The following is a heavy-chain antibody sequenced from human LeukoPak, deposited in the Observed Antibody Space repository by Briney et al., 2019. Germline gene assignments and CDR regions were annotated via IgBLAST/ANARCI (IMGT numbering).Heavy chain of an antibody. J-gene: IGHJ6*02. V-gene: IGHV3-21*01. CDR3: ARGGDGYNPDNYGMDV. Sequence: GGSLRLSCAASGFTFSSYSMNWVRQAPGKGLEWVSSISSSSSYIYYADSVKGRFTISRDNAKNSLYLQMNSLRAEDTAVYYCARGGDGYNPDNYGMDVWGQGTTVTVSS. D-gene: IGHD5-24*01. CDR1: GFTFSSYS. CDR2: ISSSSSYI.